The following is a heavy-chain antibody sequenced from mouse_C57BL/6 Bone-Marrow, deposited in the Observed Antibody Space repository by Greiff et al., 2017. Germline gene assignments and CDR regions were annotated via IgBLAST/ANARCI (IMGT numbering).Heavy chain of an antibody. Sequence: VQLQQSGAELARPGASVKLSCKASGYTFTSYGISWVKQRTGQGLEWIGEIYPRSGNTYYNEKFKGKATLTADKSSSTAYMELRSLTSEDSAVYFCARLRQGAWFAYGGQGTLVTVSA. CDR3: ARLRQGAWFAY. CDR2: IYPRSGNT. D-gene: IGHD2-12*01. V-gene: IGHV1-81*01. CDR1: GYTFTSYG. J-gene: IGHJ3*01.